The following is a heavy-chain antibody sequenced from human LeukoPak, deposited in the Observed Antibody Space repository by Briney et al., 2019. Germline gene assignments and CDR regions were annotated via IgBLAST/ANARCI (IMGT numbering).Heavy chain of an antibody. V-gene: IGHV1-2*02. CDR1: GYTFTGYY. CDR2: INPNSGGT. D-gene: IGHD5-24*01. Sequence: ASVNVSCKASGYTFTGYYMHWVRQAPGQGLEWMGWINPNSGGTNYAQKFQGRVTMTRDTSISTAYMELRSLRSDDTAVYYCARLEGDGYNPFDYWGQGTLVTVSS. CDR3: ARLEGDGYNPFDY. J-gene: IGHJ4*02.